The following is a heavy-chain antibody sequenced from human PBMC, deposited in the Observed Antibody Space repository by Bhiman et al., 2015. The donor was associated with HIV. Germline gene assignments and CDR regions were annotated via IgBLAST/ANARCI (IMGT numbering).Heavy chain of an antibody. J-gene: IGHJ4*02. CDR2: ISYDGSNK. CDR3: ARSGSPWRYSSSWYVDY. CDR1: GFSFDTYP. Sequence: QVQLVESGGGVVQPGRSLRLSCAASGFSFDTYPMHWVRQAPGKGLEWVAVISYDGSNKYYADSVRGRFTISRDNSKNTLYLEMNSLRAEDTALYYCARSGSPWRYSSSWYVDYWGQGTLVTVSS. V-gene: IGHV3-30-3*01. D-gene: IGHD6-13*01.